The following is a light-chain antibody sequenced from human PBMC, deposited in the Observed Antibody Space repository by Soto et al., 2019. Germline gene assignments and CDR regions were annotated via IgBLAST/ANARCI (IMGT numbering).Light chain of an antibody. CDR3: RAYTSSSAR. CDR2: EIT. J-gene: IGLJ1*01. V-gene: IGLV2-14*01. CDR1: SSDVGGYDF. Sequence: QSALAQPASVSGSPGQSITISCTGASSDVGGYDFVSGYQHHPGTPPKLISYEITHRTSGDSHRLSGYKLGNTASLTISGLQTEDEADYYCRAYTSSSARFGTGTKVTVL.